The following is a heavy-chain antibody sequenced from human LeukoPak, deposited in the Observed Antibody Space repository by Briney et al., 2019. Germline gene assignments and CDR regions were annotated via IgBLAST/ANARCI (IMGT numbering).Heavy chain of an antibody. CDR1: GFTFSSYG. V-gene: IGHV3-NL1*01. CDR3: ARDNGSSWYSYYYYGMDV. CDR2: IYSGGST. Sequence: PGGSLRLSCAASGFTFSSYGMHWVRQAPGKGLEWVSVIYSGGSTYYADSVKGRFTISRDNSRNTLYLQMNSLRAEDTAVYYCARDNGSSWYSYYYYGMDVWGQGTTVTVSS. D-gene: IGHD6-13*01. J-gene: IGHJ6*02.